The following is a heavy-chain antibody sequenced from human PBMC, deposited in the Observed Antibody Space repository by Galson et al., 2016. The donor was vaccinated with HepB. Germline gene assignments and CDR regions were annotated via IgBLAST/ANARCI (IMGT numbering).Heavy chain of an antibody. CDR1: GFRFSDYW. D-gene: IGHD3-3*01. CDR3: AKVAMEWVIEN. J-gene: IGHJ4*02. CDR2: IKPDGGEK. Sequence: SLRLSCAASGFRFSDYWMTWVRQAPGKGLEWVANIKPDGGEKFYLDSVRGRFTISRDNAKDSLYLQVNSLRAEDTAVYYCAKVAMEWVIENWGQGTRVTVSS. V-gene: IGHV3-7*01.